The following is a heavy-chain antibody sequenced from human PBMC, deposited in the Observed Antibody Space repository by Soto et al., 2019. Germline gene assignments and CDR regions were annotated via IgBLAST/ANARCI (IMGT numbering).Heavy chain of an antibody. J-gene: IGHJ4*02. D-gene: IGHD3-16*02. CDR2: IIPIFGTA. CDR1: GGTFSSYA. Sequence: ASVKVSCKASGGTFSSYAISWVRQAPGQGLEWMGGIIPIFGTANYAQKFQGRVTITADESTSTAYMELSSLRSEDTAVYYCARSAMATKLSAYFDYWGQGTLVTVSS. CDR3: ARSAMATKLSAYFDY. V-gene: IGHV1-69*13.